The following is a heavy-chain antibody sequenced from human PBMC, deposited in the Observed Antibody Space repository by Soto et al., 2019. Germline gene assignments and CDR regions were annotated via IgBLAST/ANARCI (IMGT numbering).Heavy chain of an antibody. CDR3: ARGRSFSLVGVTLDS. J-gene: IGHJ4*02. V-gene: IGHV4-38-2*01. CDR2: ISHSGRA. Sequence: PSETCPSPAASLVSPSKPLTSGAGSGSPPGKGLEWIGLISHSGRAISHPSFASRATISLDTTNNAFSLTLKSVTAADTAVYYCARGRSFSLVGVTLDSWGQGTLVTVSS. D-gene: IGHD2-15*01. CDR1: VSPSKPLTS.